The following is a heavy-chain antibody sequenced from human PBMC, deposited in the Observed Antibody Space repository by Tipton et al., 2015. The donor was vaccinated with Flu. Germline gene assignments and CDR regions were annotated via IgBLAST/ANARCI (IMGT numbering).Heavy chain of an antibody. J-gene: IGHJ3*02. CDR2: IYFSGTP. D-gene: IGHD2-15*01. Sequence: TLSLTCSVSGASMKRSNHYWGWIRQPPGKGLEWIGSIYFSGTPYYSPSLESRVTISEDTSKNQFSLTVIAVTAADTAMYYCARGSRDTRDAFDSWGQGTMVTASS. V-gene: IGHV4-39*07. CDR1: GASMKRSNHY. CDR3: ARGSRDTRDAFDS.